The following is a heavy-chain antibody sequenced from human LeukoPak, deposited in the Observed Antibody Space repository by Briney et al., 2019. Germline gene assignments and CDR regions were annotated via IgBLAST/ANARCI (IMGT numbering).Heavy chain of an antibody. CDR1: ADSLSSGGHY. Sequence: SETLSLTCTVSADSLSSGGHYWAWIRQFPGKGLESIGFIDHSGRSRHNPSLKDRVAISVDTSRKQFALKLSSVTAADTAVYYCARLCPGAPPSVFDYWGQGTLVTVSS. V-gene: IGHV4-31*03. CDR2: IDHSGRS. CDR3: ARLCPGAPPSVFDY. D-gene: IGHD2-21*01. J-gene: IGHJ4*02.